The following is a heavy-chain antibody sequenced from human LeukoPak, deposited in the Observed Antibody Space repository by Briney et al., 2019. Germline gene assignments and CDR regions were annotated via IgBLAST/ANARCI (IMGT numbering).Heavy chain of an antibody. CDR1: GFTFDDYA. Sequence: GGSLRLSCAASGFTFDDYAMHWVRQAPGKGLEWVSGISWNSGSIGYADSVKGRFTISRDSAKNSLYLQMNSLRAEDTALYYCAKELRDAFDYWGQGTLVTVSS. V-gene: IGHV3-9*01. CDR3: AKELRDAFDY. J-gene: IGHJ4*02. CDR2: ISWNSGSI. D-gene: IGHD2-21*02.